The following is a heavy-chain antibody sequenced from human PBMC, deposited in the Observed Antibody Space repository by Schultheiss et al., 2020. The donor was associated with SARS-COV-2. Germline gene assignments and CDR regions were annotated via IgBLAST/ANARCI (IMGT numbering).Heavy chain of an antibody. D-gene: IGHD3-22*01. Sequence: GGSLRLSCAASGFTFSDHYMDWVRQAPGKGLEWVAVISYDGSNKYYADSVKGRFTISRDNSKNTLYLQMNSLRAEDTAVYYCAKGSKVIVVVMTWGQGTLVTVSS. J-gene: IGHJ5*02. V-gene: IGHV3-30*18. CDR2: ISYDGSNK. CDR1: GFTFSDHY. CDR3: AKGSKVIVVVMT.